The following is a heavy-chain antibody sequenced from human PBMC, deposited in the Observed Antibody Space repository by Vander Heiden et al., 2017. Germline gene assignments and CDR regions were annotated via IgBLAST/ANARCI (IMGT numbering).Heavy chain of an antibody. V-gene: IGHV1-69*01. CDR2: IIPIFGTA. CDR3: ARDFRDYGDYGPPVYWYFDL. D-gene: IGHD4-17*01. J-gene: IGHJ2*01. Sequence: QVQLVQSGAEVKKTGSSVKVSCKDSGGPFSSYALSWVRQAPVQWLEWMGGIIPIFGTANYAQKFQGRVTITADESTSTAYMELSSLRSEDTAVYYCARDFRDYGDYGPPVYWYFDLWGRGTLVTVSS. CDR1: GGPFSSYA.